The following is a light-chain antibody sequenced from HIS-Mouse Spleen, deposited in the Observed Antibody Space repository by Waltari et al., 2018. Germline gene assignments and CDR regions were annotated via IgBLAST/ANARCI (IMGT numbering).Light chain of an antibody. CDR3: QVWDSSSDHVV. J-gene: IGLJ2*01. CDR1: NIGSKS. CDR2: DDS. V-gene: IGLV3-21*03. Sequence: SYVLTQPPSVSVAPGKTARITCGGNNIGSKSVHWYQQKPGQAPVLVVYDDSDRTSRFPERVSGSNAGNTATLTISRVEAGDEADYYCQVWDSSSDHVVFGGGTKLTVL.